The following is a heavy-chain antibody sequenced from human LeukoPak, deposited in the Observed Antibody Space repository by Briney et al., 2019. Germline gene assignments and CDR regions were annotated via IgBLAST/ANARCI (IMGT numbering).Heavy chain of an antibody. V-gene: IGHV3-23*01. D-gene: IGHD5-12*01. Sequence: GGSLRLSCAASGFTFSSYAMSWVRQAPGKGLEWVSAISGSGGSTYYADSVKGRFTISRDNSKNTLYLQMNSLKAEDTAVYYCATGLGYSGYDFLDYWGQGTLVTVSS. CDR2: ISGSGGST. J-gene: IGHJ4*02. CDR1: GFTFSSYA. CDR3: ATGLGYSGYDFLDY.